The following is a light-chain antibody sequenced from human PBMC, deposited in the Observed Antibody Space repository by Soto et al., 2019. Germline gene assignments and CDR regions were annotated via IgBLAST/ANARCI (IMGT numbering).Light chain of an antibody. CDR2: DAT. V-gene: IGKV3-11*01. CDR3: QQRYNWPAYT. J-gene: IGKJ2*01. Sequence: EIVLTQSPATLSLSPGERATLSCRASQTVSSYLAWYQQKPGQAPRLLIYDATNRATGIPDRFSGSGSGTDFTLTISSLEPEDVAVYYCQQRYNWPAYTFGQGTKLEIK. CDR1: QTVSSY.